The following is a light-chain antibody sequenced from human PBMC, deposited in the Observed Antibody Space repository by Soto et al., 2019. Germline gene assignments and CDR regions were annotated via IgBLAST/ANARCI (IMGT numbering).Light chain of an antibody. J-gene: IGLJ1*01. V-gene: IGLV2-14*01. CDR3: SSYTRSSTYV. CDR2: EVS. CDR1: SSDVGGYNY. Sequence: QSVLTQPASVSGSPGQSITISCTGTSSDVGGYNYVSWYQQHPGKAPKLMIYEVSSRPSGVSNRFSGSKSGNTASLTISGLQAEDEADYYCSSYTRSSTYVFGTGTKVTVL.